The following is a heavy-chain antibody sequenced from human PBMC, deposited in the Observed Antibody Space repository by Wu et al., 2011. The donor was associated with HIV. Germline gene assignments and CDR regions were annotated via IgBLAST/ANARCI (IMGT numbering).Heavy chain of an antibody. CDR2: IIPIFGTA. V-gene: IGHV1-69*06. CDR3: ARGSRDGYTYFDY. D-gene: IGHD5-24*01. Sequence: QVQLVQSGAEVKKPGSSVKVSCKASGGTFRYAINWVRQAPGQGLEWMGGIIPIFGTANYAQKFQGRVTITADKSTSTAYMELSSLRSEDTAVYYCARGSRDGYTYFDYWGPGEPWSPSPQ. J-gene: IGHJ4*02. CDR1: GGTFRYA.